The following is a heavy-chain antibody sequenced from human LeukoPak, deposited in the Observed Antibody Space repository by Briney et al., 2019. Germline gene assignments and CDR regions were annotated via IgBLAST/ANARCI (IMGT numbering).Heavy chain of an antibody. Sequence: SETLSLTCTVSGGSISNYYWSWIRQPPGKGLEWIGYIYYSGSTNYNPSLKSRVTISVDTSKNQFSLKLSSVTAADTAVYYCARVASSRYSSSSVDYWGQGTLVTVSS. CDR2: IYYSGST. CDR1: GGSISNYY. D-gene: IGHD6-6*01. CDR3: ARVASSRYSSSSVDY. J-gene: IGHJ4*02. V-gene: IGHV4-59*01.